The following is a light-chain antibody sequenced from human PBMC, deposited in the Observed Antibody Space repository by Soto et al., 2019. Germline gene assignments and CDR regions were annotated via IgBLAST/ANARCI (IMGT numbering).Light chain of an antibody. Sequence: SVLAQPPSASGTPGQRVTISCSGSSSSIGSNYVYWYQQLPGTAPKLLIYRNNQRPSGVPDRFSGSKSGTSASLAISGLRSEDEADYYCAAWDDNLSGLYVFGAGTKVTVL. CDR3: AAWDDNLSGLYV. V-gene: IGLV1-47*01. CDR1: SSSIGSNY. J-gene: IGLJ1*01. CDR2: RNN.